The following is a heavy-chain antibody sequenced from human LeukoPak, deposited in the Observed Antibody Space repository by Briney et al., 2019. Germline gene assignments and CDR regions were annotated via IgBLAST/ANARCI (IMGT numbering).Heavy chain of an antibody. V-gene: IGHV3-11*01. CDR1: RFTFSDYY. Sequence: PGGSLRLSCAASRFTFSDYYMSWIRQAPGKGLEWVSYISNSGSTIYYADFVKGRFTISRDNAKNSLYLQMNSLRAEDTAVYYCARIVSSHWDTWGQGTLVTVSS. D-gene: IGHD7-27*01. CDR2: ISNSGSTI. J-gene: IGHJ5*02. CDR3: ARIVSSHWDT.